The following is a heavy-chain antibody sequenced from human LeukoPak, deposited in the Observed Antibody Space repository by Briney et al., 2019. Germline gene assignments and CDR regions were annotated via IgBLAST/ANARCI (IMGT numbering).Heavy chain of an antibody. D-gene: IGHD3-22*01. CDR2: IYYSGST. J-gene: IGHJ3*02. CDR1: GGSISSSSYY. V-gene: IGHV4-39*07. CDR3: ARNYYDSSGYYRDDAFDI. Sequence: SETLSLTCTVSGGSISSSSYYWGWIRQPPGKGLEWIGRIYYSGSTYYNPSLKSRVTISVDTSKNQFSLKLSSVTAADTAVYYCARNYYDSSGYYRDDAFDIWGQGTMVTVSS.